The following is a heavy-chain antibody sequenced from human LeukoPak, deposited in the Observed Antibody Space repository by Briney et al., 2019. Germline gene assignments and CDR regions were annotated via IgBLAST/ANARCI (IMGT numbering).Heavy chain of an antibody. CDR2: INQDGSVK. D-gene: IGHD3-3*02. Sequence: GGSLRLSCAASTFPFSTYWMTGVRQAPGKGPEFVANINQDGSVKNYVDSVKFRFTISRDNAKNSLYLQMNSLRADDTAVYYCARDPGFSSFDYWGQGTLVTVSS. V-gene: IGHV3-7*01. J-gene: IGHJ4*02. CDR3: ARDPGFSSFDY. CDR1: TFPFSTYW.